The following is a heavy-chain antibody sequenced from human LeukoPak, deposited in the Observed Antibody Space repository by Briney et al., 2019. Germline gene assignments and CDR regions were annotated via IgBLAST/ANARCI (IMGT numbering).Heavy chain of an antibody. CDR2: SDPEDGET. CDR1: GYTLTELS. Sequence: ASVKVSCKVSGYTLTELSMHWVRQAPGKGLEWMGGSDPEDGETIYAQKFQGRVTMTEDTSIDTAYMELSSLRSEDTAVYYCATPHYKWLVRGYYFDYWGQGTLVTVSS. D-gene: IGHD6-19*01. CDR3: ATPHYKWLVRGYYFDY. V-gene: IGHV1-24*01. J-gene: IGHJ4*02.